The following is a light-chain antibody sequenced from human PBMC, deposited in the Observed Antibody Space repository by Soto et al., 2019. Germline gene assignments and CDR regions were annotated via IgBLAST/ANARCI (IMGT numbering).Light chain of an antibody. CDR2: QDS. Sequence: SYELTKPPSVSVSPGQTASITGSGDKLGDKYACWYQQKPGQSPVLVIYQDSKRPSGIPERFSGSNSGNTATLTISGTQAMDEADYYCQAWDSSTGVFGTGTKLTVL. CDR3: QAWDSSTGV. V-gene: IGLV3-1*01. CDR1: KLGDKY. J-gene: IGLJ1*01.